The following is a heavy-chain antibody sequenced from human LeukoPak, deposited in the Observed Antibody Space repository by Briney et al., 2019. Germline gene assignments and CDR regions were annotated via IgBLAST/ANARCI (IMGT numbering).Heavy chain of an antibody. CDR3: ARTVRRDGYNPYYFDY. Sequence: GGSLRLSCAASGFSFSSCAMTWVRQAPGKGLEWVSVIYSGGSTYYADSVKGRFTISRDNSKNMLYLQMNSLRAEDTAVYYCARTVRRDGYNPYYFDYWGQGTLVTVSS. CDR2: IYSGGST. D-gene: IGHD5-24*01. CDR1: GFSFSSCA. V-gene: IGHV3-66*02. J-gene: IGHJ4*02.